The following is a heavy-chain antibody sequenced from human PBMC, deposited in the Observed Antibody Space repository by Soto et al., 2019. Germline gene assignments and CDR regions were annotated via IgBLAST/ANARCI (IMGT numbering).Heavy chain of an antibody. Sequence: EVQLVESGGGLGQPGGSLRLSCAASGFTFSGYNMNWVRQAPWRGLEWVSYINRNNGVVSYADSVKGRFTISRDNAKNSMSLQMNSLRDEDTAVYYCAREGKTAFGDVLGPFDYWGQGILVTVSS. CDR2: INRNNGVV. CDR1: GFTFSGYN. D-gene: IGHD3-3*01. CDR3: AREGKTAFGDVLGPFDY. V-gene: IGHV3-48*02. J-gene: IGHJ4*02.